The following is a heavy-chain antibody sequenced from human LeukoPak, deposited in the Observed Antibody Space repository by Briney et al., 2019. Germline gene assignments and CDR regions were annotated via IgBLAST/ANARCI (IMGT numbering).Heavy chain of an antibody. Sequence: GESLRLSCAASGFTVSSNYMSWVRQAPGKGLEWVSVIYSGGSTYYADSVKGRFTISRDNSKNTLYLQMNSLRAEDTSVYYCAREQSAAAGYYYYGMDVWGQGTTVTVSS. CDR2: IYSGGST. CDR1: GFTVSSNY. J-gene: IGHJ6*02. CDR3: AREQSAAAGYYYYGMDV. V-gene: IGHV3-66*01. D-gene: IGHD6-13*01.